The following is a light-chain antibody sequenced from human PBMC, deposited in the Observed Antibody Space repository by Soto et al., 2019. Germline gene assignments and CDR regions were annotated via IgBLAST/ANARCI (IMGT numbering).Light chain of an antibody. CDR1: QGMRND. V-gene: IGKV1-6*01. CDR3: QQYGSSPS. CDR2: GAS. J-gene: IGKJ4*01. Sequence: AIQMTQFPSSLSASVGDGVTITCRASQGMRNDLGWYQQKSGRAPKLLIFGASTLQSGVPSRFSGSGSGTDFTLTISSLQPEDFAVYYCQQYGSSPSFGGGTKVEIK.